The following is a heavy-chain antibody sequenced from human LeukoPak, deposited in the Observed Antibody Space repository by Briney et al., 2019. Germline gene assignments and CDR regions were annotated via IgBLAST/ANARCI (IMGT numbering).Heavy chain of an antibody. CDR2: ISWNSGRL. V-gene: IGHV3-9*01. Sequence: QAGRSLRLSCAASGFTFDDYAMHWVRHAPGKGLEWVSGISWNSGRLLYADSVKGRFTISRDNAKNSLYLQMNSLRAEDTALYYCAKDRVLSYCSGGSCPLVYYGMDVWGQGTTVTVSS. D-gene: IGHD2-15*01. CDR3: AKDRVLSYCSGGSCPLVYYGMDV. CDR1: GFTFDDYA. J-gene: IGHJ6*02.